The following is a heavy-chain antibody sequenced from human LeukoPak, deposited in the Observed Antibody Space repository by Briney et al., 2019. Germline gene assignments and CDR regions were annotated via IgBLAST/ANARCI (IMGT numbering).Heavy chain of an antibody. CDR2: IIPIFGTA. Sequence: GASVKVSCKASGGTFSSYAISWVRQAPGQGLEWMGGIIPIFGTANYAQKFQGRVTITADESTSTAYMELSSLRSEDTAVYDCARGPPIVVVTQYFQHWGQGALVTVSS. V-gene: IGHV1-69*13. D-gene: IGHD3-22*01. CDR3: ARGPPIVVVTQYFQH. CDR1: GGTFSSYA. J-gene: IGHJ1*01.